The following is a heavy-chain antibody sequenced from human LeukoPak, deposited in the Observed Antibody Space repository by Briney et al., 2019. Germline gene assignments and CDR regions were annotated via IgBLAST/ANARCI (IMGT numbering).Heavy chain of an antibody. V-gene: IGHV1-8*02. Sequence: ASVKVSCKASGYTFTSYDINWVRQATGQGLEWMGWMNPNSGNTGYAQKLQGRVTMTTDTSTSTAYMELRSLRSDDTAVYYCARASTTYYYDSSASGSEKYRDRDYYYMDVWGKGTTVTVSS. CDR3: ARASTTYYYDSSASGSEKYRDRDYYYMDV. D-gene: IGHD3-22*01. J-gene: IGHJ6*03. CDR1: GYTFTSYD. CDR2: MNPNSGNT.